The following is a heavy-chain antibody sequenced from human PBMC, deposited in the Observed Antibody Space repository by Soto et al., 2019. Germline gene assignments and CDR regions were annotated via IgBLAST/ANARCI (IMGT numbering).Heavy chain of an antibody. CDR3: ARLWYWGDYYYYMDV. J-gene: IGHJ6*03. CDR1: GGSISSYY. CDR2: IYYSGST. D-gene: IGHD3-16*01. Sequence: SETLSLTCTVSGGSISSYYWSWIRQPPGKGLEWIGYIYYSGSTNYNPSLKSRVTISVDTSKNQFSLKLSSVTAADTAVYYCARLWYWGDYYYYMDVWGKGTTVTVSS. V-gene: IGHV4-59*08.